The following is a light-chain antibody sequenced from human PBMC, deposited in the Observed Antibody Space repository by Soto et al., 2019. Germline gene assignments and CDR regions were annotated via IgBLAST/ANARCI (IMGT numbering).Light chain of an antibody. CDR3: TSYAGSNNLV. CDR2: EVS. Sequence: QSALTQPPSASGSPGQSVTISCTGTSSDIGGYNYVSCYQQHPGKAPKLIIYEVSKRPSGVPDRFSGSKSGNTASLTVSGLQAEDEADYYCTSYAGSNNLVFAGGTKVTVL. CDR1: SSDIGGYNY. V-gene: IGLV2-8*01. J-gene: IGLJ3*02.